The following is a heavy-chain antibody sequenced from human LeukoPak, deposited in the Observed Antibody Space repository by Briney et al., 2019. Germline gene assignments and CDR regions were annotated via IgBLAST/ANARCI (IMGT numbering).Heavy chain of an antibody. V-gene: IGHV4-39*01. D-gene: IGHD3-3*01. J-gene: IGHJ4*02. CDR3: ARLGDFWSGGQDY. CDR2: IYYSGST. CDR1: GGSINSHY. Sequence: SETLSLTCTVSGGSINSHYWGWIRQPPGKGLEWIGSIYYSGSTYYNPSLKSRVTISVDTSKNQFSLKLSSVTAADTAVYYCARLGDFWSGGQDYWGQGALVTVSS.